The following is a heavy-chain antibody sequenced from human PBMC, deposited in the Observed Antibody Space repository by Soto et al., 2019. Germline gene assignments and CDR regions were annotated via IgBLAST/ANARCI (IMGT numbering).Heavy chain of an antibody. CDR3: ARVLDIVVVPAAISPRGPAFDI. CDR1: GGSISSGDYY. CDR2: IYYSGST. Sequence: QVQLQESGPGLVKPSQTLSLTCTVSGGSISSGDYYWSWIRQPPGKGLEWIGYIYYSGSTYYNPSLKSRVTISVDTSKNQFSLKLSSVTAADTAVYYCARVLDIVVVPAAISPRGPAFDIWGQGTMVTVSS. D-gene: IGHD2-2*02. V-gene: IGHV4-30-4*01. J-gene: IGHJ3*02.